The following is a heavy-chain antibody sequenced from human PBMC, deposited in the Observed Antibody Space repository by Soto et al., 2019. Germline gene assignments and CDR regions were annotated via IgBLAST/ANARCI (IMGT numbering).Heavy chain of an antibody. CDR1: GDSVSSNSAA. J-gene: IGHJ3*02. CDR3: ARWGSLYSGYEYAFDI. CDR2: TYYRSKWYN. V-gene: IGHV6-1*01. Sequence: SQTRSLTCXISGDSVSSNSAAWNWIRQSPSRGLEWLGRTYYRSKWYNDYAVSVKSRITINPDTSKNQFSLQLNSVTPEDTAVYYCARWGSLYSGYEYAFDIWGQGTMVTVSS. D-gene: IGHD5-12*01.